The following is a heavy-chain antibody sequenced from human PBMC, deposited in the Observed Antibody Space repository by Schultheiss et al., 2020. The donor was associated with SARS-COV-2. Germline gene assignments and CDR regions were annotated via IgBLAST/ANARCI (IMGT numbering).Heavy chain of an antibody. CDR2: IYYSGST. Sequence: SETLSLTCTVSGGSISSGGYYWSWIRQPPGKGLEWIGYIYYSGSTNYNPSLKSRVTISVDTSKNQFSLKLSSVTAADTAVYYCARHPTLWYGMDVWGQGTMVTVSS. J-gene: IGHJ6*02. V-gene: IGHV4-61*08. CDR1: GGSISSGGYY. CDR3: ARHPTLWYGMDV.